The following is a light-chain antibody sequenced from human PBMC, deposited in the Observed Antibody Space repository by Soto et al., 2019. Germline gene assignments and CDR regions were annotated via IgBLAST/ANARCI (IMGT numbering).Light chain of an antibody. V-gene: IGKV1-5*03. Sequence: DIQMTQSPSTLSASVGDRVTITCRASQSIISGLAWYQQKPGKAPKLLIYKASSLESGVPSRFSGSGSGTEFTLTISSRQPDDFATYYCQQYNSYPWTFGQGTKVEIK. J-gene: IGKJ1*01. CDR3: QQYNSYPWT. CDR1: QSIISG. CDR2: KAS.